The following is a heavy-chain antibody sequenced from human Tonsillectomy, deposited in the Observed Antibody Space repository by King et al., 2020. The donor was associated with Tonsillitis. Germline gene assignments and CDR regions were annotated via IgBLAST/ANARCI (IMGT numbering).Heavy chain of an antibody. Sequence: VQLLESGGGLVQPGGSLRLYCAASGFTFSSYAMSWVRQAPGKGLEWVSAISASGYSTYYADSVKGRFTISRDSSKNMLYLQLNSLRAEDTAVYYCAKMGDGSGSFYKFFDYWGQGTLVTVSS. J-gene: IGHJ4*02. CDR2: ISASGYST. D-gene: IGHD3-10*01. CDR1: GFTFSSYA. CDR3: AKMGDGSGSFYKFFDY. V-gene: IGHV3-23*01.